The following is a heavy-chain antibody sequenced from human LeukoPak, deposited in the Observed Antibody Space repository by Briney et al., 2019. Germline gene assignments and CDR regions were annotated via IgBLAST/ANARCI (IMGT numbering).Heavy chain of an antibody. D-gene: IGHD5-24*01. Sequence: GESLKTSCKGSGYSFTGYWIGWVRQMPGKGLEWMGIIYPGDSDTRYSPSFQGQVTISADKSISTAYLQWSSLKASDTAMYYCARHAGRDGYNNYYYYYMDVWGKGTTVTVSS. J-gene: IGHJ6*03. CDR1: GYSFTGYW. CDR3: ARHAGRDGYNNYYYYYMDV. V-gene: IGHV5-51*01. CDR2: IYPGDSDT.